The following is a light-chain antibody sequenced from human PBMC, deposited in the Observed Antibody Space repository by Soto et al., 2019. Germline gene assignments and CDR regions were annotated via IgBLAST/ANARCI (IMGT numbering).Light chain of an antibody. CDR3: QQRSSWLT. Sequence: IVLTQSPATLSLSPGERATLSCRASQSVSSYLAWYQQKPGQAPRLLIYDAWKRATGVPARFSGGAYGTDFTLTISCLEPEDFAVYYCQQRSSWLTFGGGTKVE. CDR1: QSVSSY. V-gene: IGKV3-11*01. J-gene: IGKJ4*01. CDR2: DAW.